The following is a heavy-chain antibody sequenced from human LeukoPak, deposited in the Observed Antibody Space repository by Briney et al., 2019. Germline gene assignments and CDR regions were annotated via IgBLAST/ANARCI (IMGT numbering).Heavy chain of an antibody. CDR3: VKALSSRWYSFDY. J-gene: IGHJ4*02. Sequence: PGGSLRLSCAASGGTTEDYGMSGGRHAPGGGLEWVSGMNFYGTNTYYAESVKGRFTISRDSADEYLYLQMHSLRDHDPAFHYCVKALSSRWYSFDYWGQGTLVTVSS. CDR1: GGTTEDYG. D-gene: IGHD6-13*01. V-gene: IGHV3-20*04. CDR2: MNFYGTNT.